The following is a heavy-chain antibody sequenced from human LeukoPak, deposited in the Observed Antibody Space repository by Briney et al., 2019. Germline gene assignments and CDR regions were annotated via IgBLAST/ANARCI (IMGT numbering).Heavy chain of an antibody. CDR1: GYTFTSYD. CDR2: MNSNSGNT. CDR3: ARNPYCSSTSCYNRWFDP. J-gene: IGHJ5*02. D-gene: IGHD2-2*02. Sequence: GASVKVSCKASGYTFTSYDINWVRQATGQGLEWMGWMNSNSGNTGYAQKFQGRVTMTRNTSISTAYMELSSLRSEDTAVYYCARNPYCSSTSCYNRWFDPWGQGTLVTVSS. V-gene: IGHV1-8*01.